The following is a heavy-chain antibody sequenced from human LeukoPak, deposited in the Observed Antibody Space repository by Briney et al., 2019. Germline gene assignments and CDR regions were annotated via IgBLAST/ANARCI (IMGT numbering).Heavy chain of an antibody. Sequence: ASETLSLTCAVYGGSFSGYYWSWIRQPPGKGLEWIGEINHSGSTNYNPSLKSRVTISVDTSKNQFSLKLSSVTAADTAVYYCARDPIYYYDSSGYTHALGAFDIWGQGTMVTVSS. CDR1: GGSFSGYY. CDR2: INHSGST. J-gene: IGHJ3*02. V-gene: IGHV4-34*01. D-gene: IGHD3-22*01. CDR3: ARDPIYYYDSSGYTHALGAFDI.